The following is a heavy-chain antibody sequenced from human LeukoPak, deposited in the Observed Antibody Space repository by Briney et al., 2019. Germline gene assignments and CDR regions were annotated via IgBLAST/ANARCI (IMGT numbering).Heavy chain of an antibody. CDR2: IYPGDSDT. CDR1: GYSFTSYW. V-gene: IGHV5-51*01. CDR3: ARQGTYYYDSSGHFDY. D-gene: IGHD3-22*01. J-gene: IGHJ4*02. Sequence: GESLKISCKGSGYSFTSYWIGWVRQMPGKGLEWLGIIYPGDSDTRYSPSFQGQVTISADKSISTAYLQWSSLRASDTAVYYCARQGTYYYDSSGHFDYWGQGTLVTVSS.